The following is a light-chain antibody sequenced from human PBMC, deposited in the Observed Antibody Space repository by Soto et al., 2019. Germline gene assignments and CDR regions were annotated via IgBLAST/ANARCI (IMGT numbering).Light chain of an antibody. V-gene: IGKV3-20*01. Sequence: EIVLTQSPGTLSLSPGERATLSCRASQSVSSSYLAWYQQKPGQAPRLLIYGASSRATGIPDRFSGSGSGTDFTLTISRLEPEDFAVYYGQQYGSSRWTAGQGTKVDIX. J-gene: IGKJ1*01. CDR1: QSVSSSY. CDR2: GAS. CDR3: QQYGSSRWT.